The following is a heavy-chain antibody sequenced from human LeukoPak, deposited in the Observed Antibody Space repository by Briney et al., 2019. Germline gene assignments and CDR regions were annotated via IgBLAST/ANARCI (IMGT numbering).Heavy chain of an antibody. J-gene: IGHJ5*02. D-gene: IGHD3-3*01. V-gene: IGHV4-34*01. CDR2: INHSGST. CDR1: GGSFSGYY. CDR3: ARGLGCYDFWSGYSNWFDP. Sequence: PSETLSLTCAVYGGSFSGYYWSWIRQPPGKGLEWIGEINHSGSTNYNPSLKSRVTISVDTSKNQFSLKLSSVTAADTAVYYCARGLGCYDFWSGYSNWFDPWGQGTLVTVSP.